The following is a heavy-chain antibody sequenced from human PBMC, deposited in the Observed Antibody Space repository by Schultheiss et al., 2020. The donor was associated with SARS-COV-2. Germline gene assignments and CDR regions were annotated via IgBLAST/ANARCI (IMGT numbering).Heavy chain of an antibody. CDR2: IIPIFGTA. CDR1: GGTFSSYA. CDR3: ARVGTITMVRGVIGDYFDY. Sequence: SVKVSCKASGGTFSSYAISWVRQAPGQGLEWMGGIIPIFGTANYAQKFQGRVTITADESTSTAYMELSSLRSEDTAVYYCARVGTITMVRGVIGDYFDYWGQGTLVTVSS. D-gene: IGHD3-10*01. V-gene: IGHV1-69*13. J-gene: IGHJ4*02.